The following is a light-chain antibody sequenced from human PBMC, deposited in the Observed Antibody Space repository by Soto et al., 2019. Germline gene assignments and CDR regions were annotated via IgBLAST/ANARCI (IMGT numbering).Light chain of an antibody. J-gene: IGLJ2*01. V-gene: IGLV2-14*01. CDR1: SSVVGGYNY. CDR2: DVT. CDR3: SSYTSSSTLV. Sequence: QSVLTQPASVSGSPGQSITISCTATSSVVGGYNYVSWYQQYPGKAPQLMISDVTNRPSGVSNRFSGSKSGNTASLTISGLQAEDEAHYSCSSYTSSSTLVFGGGTKVTLL.